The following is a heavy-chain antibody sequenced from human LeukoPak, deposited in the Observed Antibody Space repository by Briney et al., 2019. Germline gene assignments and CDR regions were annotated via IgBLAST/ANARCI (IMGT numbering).Heavy chain of an antibody. D-gene: IGHD6-13*01. V-gene: IGHV3-23*01. CDR2: ISGSGDRR. Sequence: GGSLRLSYGASGFTFSSYAMSWVRQAPGKGLEWVSGISGSGDRRNYADSVKGRFTISRDISKNTLYLQMNSLRAEDTAVYYCAKGPKQLLVGSRGYYFDYWGQGTLVTVSS. J-gene: IGHJ4*02. CDR1: GFTFSSYA. CDR3: AKGPKQLLVGSRGYYFDY.